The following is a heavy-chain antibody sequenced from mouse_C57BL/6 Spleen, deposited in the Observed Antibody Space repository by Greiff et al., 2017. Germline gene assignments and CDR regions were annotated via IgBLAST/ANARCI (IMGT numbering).Heavy chain of an antibody. J-gene: IGHJ4*01. CDR1: GYAFSSSW. CDR2: IYPGDGDT. Sequence: QVQLQQSGPELVKPGASVKISCKASGYAFSSSWMNWVKQRPGKGLEWIGRIYPGDGDTNYNGKFKGKATLTADKSSSTAYMQLSSLTSEDSAVYFCARHGYPLYAMDDWGQGTSVTVSS. D-gene: IGHD2-2*01. V-gene: IGHV1-82*01. CDR3: ARHGYPLYAMDD.